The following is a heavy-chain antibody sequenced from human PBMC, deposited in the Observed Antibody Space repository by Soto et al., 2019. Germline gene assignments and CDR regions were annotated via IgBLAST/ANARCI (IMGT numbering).Heavy chain of an antibody. CDR3: AKDRYFDWISSYVGMDV. D-gene: IGHD3-9*01. Sequence: GESLKISCAASGFTFSSYAMSWVRQAPGKGLEWVSAISGSGGSTYYADSVKGRFTISRDNSKNTLYLQMNSLRAEDTAVYYCAKDRYFDWISSYVGMDVWGQGTTVTVSS. J-gene: IGHJ6*02. V-gene: IGHV3-23*01. CDR1: GFTFSSYA. CDR2: ISGSGGST.